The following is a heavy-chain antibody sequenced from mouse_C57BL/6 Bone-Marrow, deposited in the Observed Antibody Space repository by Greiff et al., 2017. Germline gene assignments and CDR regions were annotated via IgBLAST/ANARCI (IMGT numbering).Heavy chain of an antibody. J-gene: IGHJ3*01. D-gene: IGHD1-1*01. Sequence: EVKVVESGGGLVKPGGSLKLSCAASGFTFSDYGMHWVRQAPEKGLEWVAYISSGSSTIYYADTVKGRFTISRDNAKNTRFLQRTVLRAEDTAMYYGARAITTGSSFGYGGQGTLVTVAP. V-gene: IGHV5-17*01. CDR3: ARAITTGSSFGY. CDR1: GFTFSDYG. CDR2: ISSGSSTI.